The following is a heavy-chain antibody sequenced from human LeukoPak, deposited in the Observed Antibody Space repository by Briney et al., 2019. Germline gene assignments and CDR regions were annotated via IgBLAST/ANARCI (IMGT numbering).Heavy chain of an antibody. CDR3: TRGLRGGDYQLLPFGY. CDR1: GGSISPYY. Sequence: PSETLSLTCTVSGGSISPYYRSWIRQSPGKGLEYIGYIYYTGSTNYNPSLKSRVTISLDTSNNQFSLILSSVTAADTAVYYCTRGLRGGDYQLLPFGYWGQGTLVTVSS. V-gene: IGHV4-59*01. CDR2: IYYTGST. J-gene: IGHJ4*02. D-gene: IGHD1-26*01.